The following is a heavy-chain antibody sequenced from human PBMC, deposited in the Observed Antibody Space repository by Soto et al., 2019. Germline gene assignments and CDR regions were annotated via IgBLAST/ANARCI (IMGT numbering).Heavy chain of an antibody. CDR3: ARDDVLCVGGLCYGVPLAV. CDR1: GFTVSSKY. CDR2: IQSGGPT. Sequence: EVQLVESGGGLVQPGGSLRLSCAASGFTVSSKYMSWVRQAPGKGLEWVSLIQSGGPTYYADSVKGRFTISRDTSENTVHLQMDSLRAEDTGVYDCARDDVLCVGGLCYGVPLAVGVKGTAVTVSS. V-gene: IGHV3-66*01. J-gene: IGHJ6*04. D-gene: IGHD2-15*01.